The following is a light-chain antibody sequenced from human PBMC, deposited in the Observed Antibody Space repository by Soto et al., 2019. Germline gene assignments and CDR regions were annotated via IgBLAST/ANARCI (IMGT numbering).Light chain of an antibody. CDR3: QTWGTGSHVV. Sequence: QPVLTQSPSASASVGASVKLTCTLSSGPSSYAIAWHQQQPEKAPRYLLKFNSDGSHTKGDGIPDRVSGSSSGAEHYLTNPNLPSEDEADYYCQTWGTGSHVVFGGGTKPTVL. V-gene: IGLV4-69*01. CDR2: FNSDGSH. J-gene: IGLJ2*01. CDR1: SGPSSYA.